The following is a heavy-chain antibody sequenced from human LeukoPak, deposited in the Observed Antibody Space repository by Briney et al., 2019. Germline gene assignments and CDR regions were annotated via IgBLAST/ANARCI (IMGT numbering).Heavy chain of an antibody. Sequence: PGRSLRLSCVASGFTFSNFEMDWVRQAQGKVLEWVSYISSPGTHIYYADSVEGRFTISRDNGKNSLYLQMNSLRAEDTAVYYCVLRSSWNYYMDVWGKGTTVAVSS. CDR2: ISSPGTHI. CDR1: GFTFSNFE. CDR3: VLRSSWNYYMDV. V-gene: IGHV3-48*03. D-gene: IGHD6-13*01. J-gene: IGHJ6*03.